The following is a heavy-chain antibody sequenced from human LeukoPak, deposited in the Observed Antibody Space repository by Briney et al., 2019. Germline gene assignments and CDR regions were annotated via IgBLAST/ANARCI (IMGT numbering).Heavy chain of an antibody. CDR3: ARVDSSWYEDY. J-gene: IGHJ4*02. CDR1: GGSISSYY. V-gene: IGHV4-59*01. CDR2: IYYSGST. Sequence: PSETLSPTCTVSGGSISSYYWSWIRQPPGKGLEWIGYIYYSGSTNYNPSLKSRVTISVDTSKNQFSLKLSSVTAADTAVYYCARVDSSWYEDYWGQGTLVTVSS. D-gene: IGHD6-13*01.